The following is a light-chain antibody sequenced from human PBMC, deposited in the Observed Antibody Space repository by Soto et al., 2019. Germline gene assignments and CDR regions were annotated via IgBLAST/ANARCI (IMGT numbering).Light chain of an antibody. Sequence: IVMTQSPSTRSVSPGERATLSCRASQSVRNNLAWYKQKPGQAPSLLIYGASTRATGIPARFSGSGSGTEFTLTISSLQSEDFAVYFCHQYNNWPRTFGQGTRLEIK. CDR2: GAS. CDR1: QSVRNN. CDR3: HQYNNWPRT. J-gene: IGKJ5*01. V-gene: IGKV3-15*01.